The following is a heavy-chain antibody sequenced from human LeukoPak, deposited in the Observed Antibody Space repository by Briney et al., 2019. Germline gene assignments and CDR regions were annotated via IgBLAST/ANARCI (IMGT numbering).Heavy chain of an antibody. CDR3: AREAYSSGLLIDY. CDR1: GFTFSSYS. Sequence: GGSLRLSCAASGFTFSSYSMNWVRQAPGKGLEWVSSISSSSSYIYYADSVKGRFTISRDNAKNSLYLQMNSLRAEDTAVYYCAREAYSSGLLIDYWGQGTLVTVSS. J-gene: IGHJ4*02. CDR2: ISSSSSYI. V-gene: IGHV3-21*01. D-gene: IGHD6-19*01.